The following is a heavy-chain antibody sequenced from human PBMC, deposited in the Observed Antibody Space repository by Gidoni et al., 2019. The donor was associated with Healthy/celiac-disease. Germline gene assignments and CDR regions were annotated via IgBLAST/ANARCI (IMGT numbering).Heavy chain of an antibody. CDR3: AKAYTTVTTRGAFDI. J-gene: IGHJ3*02. V-gene: IGHV3-30*02. CDR1: GFTFSSYG. CDR2: IRYDGSNK. Sequence: QVQLVESGGGVVQPGGSLRLSCAASGFTFSSYGMHWVRQAPGKGLEWVAFIRYDGSNKYYADSVKGRFTISRDNSKNTLYLQMNSLRAEDTAVYYCAKAYTTVTTRGAFDIWGQGTMVTVSS. D-gene: IGHD4-17*01.